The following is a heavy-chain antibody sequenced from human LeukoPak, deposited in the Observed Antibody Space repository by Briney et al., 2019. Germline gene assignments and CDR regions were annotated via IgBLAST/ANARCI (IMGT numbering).Heavy chain of an antibody. CDR2: IRYDGSNK. CDR1: GFTFSSYG. Sequence: GGSLRLSCAASGFTFSSYGMHWVRQAPGKGLEWVAFIRYDGSNKYYADSVKGRFTISRDNSKNTLYLQMNSLRAEDTAVYYCAKDGENYYYYYYMDVWGKGTTVTISS. V-gene: IGHV3-30*02. J-gene: IGHJ6*03. D-gene: IGHD7-27*01. CDR3: AKDGENYYYYYYMDV.